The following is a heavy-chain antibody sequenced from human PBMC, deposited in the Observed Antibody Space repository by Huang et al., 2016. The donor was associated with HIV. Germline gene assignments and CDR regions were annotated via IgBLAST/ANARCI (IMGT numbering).Heavy chain of an antibody. CDR1: GYRFSIYW. CDR3: AKGRRAFDV. J-gene: IGHJ3*01. CDR2: IYPFESKG. V-gene: IGHV5-51*03. Sequence: EVQLVQSGAEVKKPGESLKISCTGSGYRFSIYWIAWVRPMPGKSLGWMGIIYPFESKGTYSPSFEGPVSISVNKSINTVSLPWSSLKASDTAIYYCAKGRRAFDVWGQGTWVTVSS.